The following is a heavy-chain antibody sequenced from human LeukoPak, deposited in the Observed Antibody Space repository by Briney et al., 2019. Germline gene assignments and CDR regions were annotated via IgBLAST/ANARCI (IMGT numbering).Heavy chain of an antibody. CDR2: INPSGGST. CDR1: EYTFSVYH. Sequence: GASVKVSCKASEYTFSVYHIHWVRLAPGQGLEWMGIINPSGGSTSYAQKFQGRVTMTRDTSTSTVYMELSSLRSGDTAVYYCARCPYLGPFDYWGQGTLVTVSS. CDR3: ARCPYLGPFDY. J-gene: IGHJ4*02. V-gene: IGHV1-46*01.